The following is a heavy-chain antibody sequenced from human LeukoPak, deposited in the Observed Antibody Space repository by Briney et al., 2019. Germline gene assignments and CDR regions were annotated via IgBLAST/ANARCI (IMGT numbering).Heavy chain of an antibody. V-gene: IGHV3-13*01. J-gene: IGHJ4*02. D-gene: IGHD3-16*01. CDR1: GFTFSRYD. CDR2: IGTAGDK. CDR3: ARGWGGYARSWGALDY. Sequence: GGSLRLSCAASGFTFSRYDMHWVRQAPGKDLEWVSGIGTAGDKFYPGSEEDRFTISRDNAKNSFYLQMSYLRSGDTAVYYCARGWGGYARSWGALDYWGQGALVTVSS.